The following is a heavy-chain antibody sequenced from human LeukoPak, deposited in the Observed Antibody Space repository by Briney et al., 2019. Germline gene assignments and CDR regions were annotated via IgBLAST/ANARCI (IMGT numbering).Heavy chain of an antibody. CDR2: IYYSGST. J-gene: IGHJ4*02. V-gene: IGHV4-59*01. CDR1: GGSISSYY. Sequence: PSETLSLTCTVSGGSISSYYWSWIRQPPGKGLEWIGYIYYSGSTNYNPSLKSRVTISVDTSKNQFSLKLSSVTAADTAVYYCAREGIAAPFFDYWGQGTLVTVSS. D-gene: IGHD6-13*01. CDR3: AREGIAAPFFDY.